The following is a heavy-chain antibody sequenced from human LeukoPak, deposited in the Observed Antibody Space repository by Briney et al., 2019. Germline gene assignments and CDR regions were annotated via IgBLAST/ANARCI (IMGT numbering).Heavy chain of an antibody. Sequence: GGSLRLSCAASGFTFSSYAMHWVRQAPGKGLEWVAVISYDASNKYYADSVKGRFTISRDNAKNSLYLQMNSLRAEDTALYYCARDTYSRWQTDYWGQGTLVTVSS. CDR3: ARDTYSRWQTDY. J-gene: IGHJ4*02. V-gene: IGHV3-30-3*01. CDR1: GFTFSSYA. CDR2: ISYDASNK. D-gene: IGHD4-23*01.